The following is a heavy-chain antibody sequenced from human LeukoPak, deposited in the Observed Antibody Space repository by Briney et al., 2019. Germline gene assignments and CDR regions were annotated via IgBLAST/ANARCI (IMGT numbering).Heavy chain of an antibody. CDR1: GFTFSSYA. CDR2: ISYDGSNK. D-gene: IGHD2-15*01. Sequence: GGSLRLSCAASGFTFSSYAMHWVRQAPGKGLEWVAVISYDGSNKYYADSVKGRFTISRDNSKNTLYLQMNSLRAEDTAVYYCARDGGCSGGSCYHTYYYYYYMDVWGKGTTVTVSS. J-gene: IGHJ6*03. CDR3: ARDGGCSGGSCYHTYYYYYYMDV. V-gene: IGHV3-30*04.